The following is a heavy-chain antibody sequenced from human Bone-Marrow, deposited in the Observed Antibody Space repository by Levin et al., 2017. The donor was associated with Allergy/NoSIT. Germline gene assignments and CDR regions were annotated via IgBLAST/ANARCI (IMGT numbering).Heavy chain of an antibody. CDR2: IMADGSEK. D-gene: IGHD2-2*01. CDR3: VRDPARGGDFDY. CDR1: GFTIRTYW. V-gene: IGHV3-7*04. Sequence: GGSLRLSCAASGFTIRTYWMSWVRQAPGTGLDWLAKIMADGSEKSYLGSVEGRFTISKDNAENSLFLQMNSLGVEDTAVYFCVRDPARGGDFDYWGQGNLVTVSS. J-gene: IGHJ4*02.